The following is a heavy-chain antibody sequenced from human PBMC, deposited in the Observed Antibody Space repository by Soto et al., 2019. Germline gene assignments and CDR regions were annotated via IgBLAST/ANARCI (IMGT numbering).Heavy chain of an antibody. CDR2: ISGSGYST. V-gene: IGHV3-23*01. Sequence: GGSLRLSCAASGFTFSNYAMNWVRQAPGKGLEWVSGISGSGYSTYYADSVKGRFTISRDNSKNKLYLQMNSLRAEDTAVYYCAKAGGRLGYCSSASCYAGYWGQGALVTVSS. CDR3: AKAGGRLGYCSSASCYAGY. D-gene: IGHD2-2*01. CDR1: GFTFSNYA. J-gene: IGHJ4*02.